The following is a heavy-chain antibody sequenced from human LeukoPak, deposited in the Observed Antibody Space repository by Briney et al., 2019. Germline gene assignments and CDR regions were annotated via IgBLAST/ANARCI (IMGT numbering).Heavy chain of an antibody. J-gene: IGHJ3*02. V-gene: IGHV4-59*08. CDR1: GGSISSYY. Sequence: SEPLSLTCTVSGGSISSYYWSWIRQAPGKGLEWIGYIYYSGTTSYNPSLKSRVTILVDTSKNQFSLKLSSVTAADTAVYYCARHERDASLDHALDIWGHRTLVTVSS. CDR3: ARHERDASLDHALDI. CDR2: IYYSGTT. D-gene: IGHD5-24*01.